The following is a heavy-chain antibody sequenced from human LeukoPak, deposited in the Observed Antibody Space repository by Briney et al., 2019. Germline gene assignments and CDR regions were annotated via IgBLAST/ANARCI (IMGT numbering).Heavy chain of an antibody. D-gene: IGHD6-13*01. Sequence: SETLSLTCTVSGGSISSYYWSWIRQPPGKGLEWIGYIYYSGSTNYNPSLRSRVTISVDTSKNQFSLKLSSVTAADTAVYYCAREGSSSWYLHWYFDLWGRGTLVTVSS. J-gene: IGHJ2*01. CDR1: GGSISSYY. V-gene: IGHV4-59*01. CDR2: IYYSGST. CDR3: AREGSSSWYLHWYFDL.